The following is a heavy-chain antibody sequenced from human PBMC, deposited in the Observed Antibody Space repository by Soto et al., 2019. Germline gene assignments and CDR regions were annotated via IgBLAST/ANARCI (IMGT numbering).Heavy chain of an antibody. Sequence: EVQLLESGGGLVQPGGSLRLSCATSGFTFSTYAMSWVRQAPGKGLEWVSAISASSSSTNYADSVKGRFTISRDNSKKTLHLQMDSLRADDTAVYYCAKPGYAGSYGDSRGRDKYYIDYWGQGTLVTVSS. CDR3: AKPGYAGSYGDSRGRDKYYIDY. CDR2: ISASSSST. V-gene: IGHV3-23*01. CDR1: GFTFSTYA. D-gene: IGHD4-17*01. J-gene: IGHJ4*02.